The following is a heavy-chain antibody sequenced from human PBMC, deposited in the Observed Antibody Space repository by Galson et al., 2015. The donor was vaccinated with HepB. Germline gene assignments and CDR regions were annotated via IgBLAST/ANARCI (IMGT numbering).Heavy chain of an antibody. V-gene: IGHV1-46*03. D-gene: IGHD5-18*01. CDR1: GYTFTSYY. Sequence: SVKVSCKASGYTFTSYYMHWVRQAPGQGLEWMGLVNPSGGSRTEAQKFQGRLTMTRDTSTSTVYMQLSSLRFEGTAVYFCIRGGPGGLWFLADYWGQGTLVTVSS. CDR3: IRGGPGGLWFLADY. CDR2: VNPSGGSR. J-gene: IGHJ4*02.